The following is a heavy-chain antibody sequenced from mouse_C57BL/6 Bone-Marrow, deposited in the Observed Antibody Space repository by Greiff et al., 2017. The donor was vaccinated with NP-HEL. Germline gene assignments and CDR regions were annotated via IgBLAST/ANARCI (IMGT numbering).Heavy chain of an antibody. J-gene: IGHJ3*01. V-gene: IGHV14-4*01. D-gene: IGHD3-2*02. CDR2: IDPENGDT. CDR3: SGYVFAY. Sequence: VQLQQSGAELVRPGASVKLSCTASGFNIKDDYMHWVKQRPEQGLEWIGWIDPENGDTEYASKFQGKATITADTSSNTAYLQLSSLPSEDTAVYYCSGYVFAYWGQGTLVTVSA. CDR1: GFNIKDDY.